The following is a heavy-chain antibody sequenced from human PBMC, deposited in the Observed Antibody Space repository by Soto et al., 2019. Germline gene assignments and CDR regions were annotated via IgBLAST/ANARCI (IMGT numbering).Heavy chain of an antibody. Sequence: EVQLLESGGGLVQPGGSLRVSCAASGFTFSSYAMSWVRQAPGKGLEWVSAISGSGGTTYYADSVKGRFTISRDNSKNTLYLQMRGLRADDTAVYYCAKDRRYSYGPGLDYWRQGTLVTVSS. CDR1: GFTFSSYA. V-gene: IGHV3-23*01. CDR3: AKDRRYSYGPGLDY. CDR2: ISGSGGTT. J-gene: IGHJ4*02. D-gene: IGHD5-12*01.